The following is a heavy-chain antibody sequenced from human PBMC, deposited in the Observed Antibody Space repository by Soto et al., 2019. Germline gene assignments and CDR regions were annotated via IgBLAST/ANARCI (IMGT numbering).Heavy chain of an antibody. V-gene: IGHV4-4*07. CDR1: GGSISSYY. CDR2: IYTSGST. D-gene: IGHD7-27*01. J-gene: IGHJ2*01. Sequence: SETLSLTCTVSGGSISSYYLSWIRQPAGKGLEWIGRIYTSGSTNYNPSLKSGVTMSVDTSKNQFSLKLSSETDADTAVYYFARDEGVLGNWYFDLRGRGTQGTVSS. CDR3: ARDEGVLGNWYFDL.